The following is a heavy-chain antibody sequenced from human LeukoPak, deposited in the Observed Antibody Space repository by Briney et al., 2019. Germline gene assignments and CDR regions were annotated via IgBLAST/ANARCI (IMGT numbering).Heavy chain of an antibody. J-gene: IGHJ4*02. V-gene: IGHV3-15*01. CDR2: IKSRTDGGTT. Sequence: GGSLRLSRAASGFTFNNAWMSWVRQAPGKGLEWVGHIKSRTDGGTTDYAAPVKGRFTISRDDSKNMLYLQMNSLKTEDTAVYYCTREQLVASHWGQGTLVTVSS. D-gene: IGHD1-1*01. CDR1: GFTFNNAW. CDR3: TREQLVASH.